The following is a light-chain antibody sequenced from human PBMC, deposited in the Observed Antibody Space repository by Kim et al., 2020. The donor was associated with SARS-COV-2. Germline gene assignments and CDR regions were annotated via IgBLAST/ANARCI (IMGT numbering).Light chain of an antibody. V-gene: IGLV2-23*01. CDR2: EDS. CDR3: CSYSGSDTLL. J-gene: IGLJ2*01. Sequence: QSDLTQPASVSGSPGQSITISCTGSSSDVGRYNSVSWYQQHPGKAPKLMIYEDSQRPSGISDRFSGSKSGSTASLTISALQADDEATYYCCSYSGSDTLLFGGGTKLTVL. CDR1: SSDVGRYNS.